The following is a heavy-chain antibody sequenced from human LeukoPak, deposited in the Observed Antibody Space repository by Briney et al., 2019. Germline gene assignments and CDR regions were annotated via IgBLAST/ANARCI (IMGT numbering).Heavy chain of an antibody. D-gene: IGHD3-10*01. V-gene: IGHV3-23*01. CDR3: AKVGHSGSGSYGD. Sequence: GGSLRLSCAASGFTFSNFAMSWVRQAPGKGLEWVSAISGSDGSTYYADSAKGRFTISRDNSKNTLYLQMNSLRAEDTAVYYCAKVGHSGSGSYGDWGQGTLVTVSS. J-gene: IGHJ4*02. CDR2: ISGSDGST. CDR1: GFTFSNFA.